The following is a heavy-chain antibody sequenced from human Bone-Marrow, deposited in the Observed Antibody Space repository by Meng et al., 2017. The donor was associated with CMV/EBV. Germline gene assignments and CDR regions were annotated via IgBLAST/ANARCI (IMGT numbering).Heavy chain of an antibody. CDR3: ARDLGRLGNQYNCFDP. CDR2: INPNSGGT. J-gene: IGHJ5*02. D-gene: IGHD1-14*01. Sequence: ATVKVSCKVSGYTFTGYYMHWVRQAPGQGLECMGWINPNSGGTNYAQKFQGRVTMTRGTSISTAYMVLSRLRSDDTAVYYHARDLGRLGNQYNCFDPWGQGTRVTVSS. CDR1: GYTFTGYY. V-gene: IGHV1-2*02.